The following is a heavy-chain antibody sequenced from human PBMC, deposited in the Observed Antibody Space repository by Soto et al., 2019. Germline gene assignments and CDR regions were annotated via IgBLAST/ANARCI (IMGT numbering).Heavy chain of an antibody. D-gene: IGHD6-19*01. CDR1: GFTFSGSA. CDR3: TRHPPPSSGWAPT. Sequence: PGGFLRLSCAASGFTFSGSAMHWVRQASGKGLEWVGRIRSKANSYATAYAASVKGRFTISRDDSKNTAYLQMNSLKTEDTAVYYCTRHPPPSSGWAPTWGQGTLVTVSS. CDR2: IRSKANSYAT. V-gene: IGHV3-73*01. J-gene: IGHJ4*02.